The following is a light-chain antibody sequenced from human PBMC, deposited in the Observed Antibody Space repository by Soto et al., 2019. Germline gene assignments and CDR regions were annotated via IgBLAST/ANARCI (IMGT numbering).Light chain of an antibody. Sequence: QSALTQPRSVSGSPGQSVTISCTGTSSDVGGYNYVSWYQQHPGKAPKLMIYDVNKRPSGVPDRFSGSKSGNTASLTISWLQADDEAYYYCCSYAGSYTVVFGGGTNLTVL. V-gene: IGLV2-11*01. CDR2: DVN. CDR3: CSYAGSYTVV. CDR1: SSDVGGYNY. J-gene: IGLJ2*01.